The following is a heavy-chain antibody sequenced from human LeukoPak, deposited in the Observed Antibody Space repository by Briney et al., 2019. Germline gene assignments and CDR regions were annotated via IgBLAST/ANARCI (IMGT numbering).Heavy chain of an antibody. CDR3: AKISAVNYDILTGYPRQENTFDY. CDR1: GFTFSSYG. V-gene: IGHV3-33*06. D-gene: IGHD3-9*01. J-gene: IGHJ4*02. CDR2: IWYDGSNK. Sequence: PGRSLRLSCAACGFTFSSYGMHWVRQAPGKGLEWVAVIWYDGSNKYYADSVKGRFTISRDNSKNTLYLQMNSLRAEDTAVYYCAKISAVNYDILTGYPRQENTFDYWGQGTLVTVSS.